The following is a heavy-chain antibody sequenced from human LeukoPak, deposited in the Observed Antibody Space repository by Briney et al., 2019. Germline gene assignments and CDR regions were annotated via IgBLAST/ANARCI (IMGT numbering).Heavy chain of an antibody. J-gene: IGHJ4*02. Sequence: ASVKVSCKASGGTFSSYAISWVRQAPGQGLEWMGGIIPIFGTANYAQKLQGRVTITADKSTSTAYMELSSLRSEDTAVYYCARNLWFGELSYWGQGTLVTVSS. V-gene: IGHV1-69*06. CDR1: GGTFSSYA. CDR3: ARNLWFGELSY. D-gene: IGHD3-10*01. CDR2: IIPIFGTA.